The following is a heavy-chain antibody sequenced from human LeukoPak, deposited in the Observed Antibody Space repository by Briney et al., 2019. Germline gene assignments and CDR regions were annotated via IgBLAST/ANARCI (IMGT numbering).Heavy chain of an antibody. Sequence: PGGSLRLSCAASGFSISSYSMNWVRQAPGRGLEWLSYISSSSNTIYYADSVKGRFTISRDNAKNSLYLHMNSLRAEDTAVYCCAKEEDDDSNFNDDDSSYHYGLDVWGQGTTVTVSS. CDR2: ISSSSNTI. V-gene: IGHV3-48*04. D-gene: IGHD1-1*01. J-gene: IGHJ6*02. CDR3: AKEEDDDSNFNDDDSSYHYGLDV. CDR1: GFSISSYS.